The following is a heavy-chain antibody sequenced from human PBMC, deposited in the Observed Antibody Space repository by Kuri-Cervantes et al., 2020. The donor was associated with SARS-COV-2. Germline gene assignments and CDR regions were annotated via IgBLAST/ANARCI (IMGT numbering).Heavy chain of an antibody. Sequence: SETLSLTCTVSGGSISSGDYYWSWIRQPPGKGLEWIGYIYYSGSTYYNPSLKSRVTISVDTSKNQFSLKLSSVTAADTAVYYCARDTGPYDLSGYQRVYAFNIWGRGTMVTVSS. V-gene: IGHV4-30-4*01. J-gene: IGHJ3*02. CDR2: IYYSGST. CDR1: GGSISSGDYY. D-gene: IGHD3-22*01. CDR3: ARDTGPYDLSGYQRVYAFNI.